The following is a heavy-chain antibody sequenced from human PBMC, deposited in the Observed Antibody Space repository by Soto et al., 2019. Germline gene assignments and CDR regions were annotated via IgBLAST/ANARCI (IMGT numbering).Heavy chain of an antibody. CDR2: INHSGST. V-gene: IGHV4-34*01. D-gene: IGHD2-15*01. CDR1: GGSFSGYY. Sequence: PSENLSLTCAVYGGSFSGYYWSWIRQPPGKGLEWIGEINHSGSTNYNPSLKSRVTISVDTSKNQFSLKLSSVTAADTAVYYCSGGSARTHFDYWRQGILVTVSS. J-gene: IGHJ4*02. CDR3: SGGSARTHFDY.